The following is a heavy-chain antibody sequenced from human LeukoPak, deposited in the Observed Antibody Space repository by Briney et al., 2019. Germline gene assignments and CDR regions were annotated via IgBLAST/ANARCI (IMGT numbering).Heavy chain of an antibody. D-gene: IGHD4-17*01. CDR3: VRGDYGDYTLFDY. CDR2: IGGGGEST. V-gene: IGHV3-23*01. J-gene: IGHJ4*02. CDR1: GFTFSSYA. Sequence: GGSLRLSCAASGFTFSSYAMSWVRQAPGKGLEWVSTIGGGGESTYYADSVKGRFTISRDNSKNTLYLQMNSLRAEDTAVYYCVRGDYGDYTLFDYWGQGTLVTVSS.